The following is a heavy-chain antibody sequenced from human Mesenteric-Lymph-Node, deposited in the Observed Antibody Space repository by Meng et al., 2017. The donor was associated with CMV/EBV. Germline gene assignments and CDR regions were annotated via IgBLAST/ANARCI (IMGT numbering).Heavy chain of an antibody. V-gene: IGHV4-59*01. Sequence: GSLRLSCTVSGGSISSYYWSWIRQPPGKGLEWIGYIYYSGSTNYNPSLKSRVTISVDTSKNQFSLKLSSVTAADTAVYYCARGGVDITIFGVILFYGMDVWGQGTTVTVSS. D-gene: IGHD3-3*01. CDR3: ARGGVDITIFGVILFYGMDV. CDR2: IYYSGST. CDR1: GGSISSYY. J-gene: IGHJ6*02.